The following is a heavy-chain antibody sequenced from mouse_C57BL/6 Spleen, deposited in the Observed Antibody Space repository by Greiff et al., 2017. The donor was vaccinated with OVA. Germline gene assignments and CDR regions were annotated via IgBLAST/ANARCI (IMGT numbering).Heavy chain of an antibody. J-gene: IGHJ2*01. CDR3: ARHEASLYYDYFDY. Sequence: QVQLQQPGAELVRPGSSVKLSCKASGYTFTSYWMHWVKQRPIQGLEWIGNIDPSDSETHYNQKFKDKATLTVDKSSSTAYMQLSSLTSEDSAVYYCARHEASLYYDYFDYWGQGTTLTVSS. CDR1: GYTFTSYW. V-gene: IGHV1-52*01. D-gene: IGHD2-4*01. CDR2: IDPSDSET.